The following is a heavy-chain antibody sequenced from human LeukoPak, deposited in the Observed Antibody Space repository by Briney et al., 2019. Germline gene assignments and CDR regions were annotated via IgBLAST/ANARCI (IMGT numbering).Heavy chain of an antibody. CDR1: GGSISSSSAY. D-gene: IGHD5-18*01. Sequence: SETLSVTCTVPGGSISSSSAYWGWIRQPPGKWLEWIGSICYSKNTYYNPSLKSRVTISADTSKNQSSLTLGSVSATDTAVYYCVSPRGFSYGYFDYWGQGTLVTVSS. CDR3: VSPRGFSYGYFDY. V-gene: IGHV4-39*01. J-gene: IGHJ4*02. CDR2: ICYSKNT.